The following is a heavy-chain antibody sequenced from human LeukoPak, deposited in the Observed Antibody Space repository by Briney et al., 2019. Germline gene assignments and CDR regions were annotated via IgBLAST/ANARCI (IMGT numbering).Heavy chain of an antibody. CDR2: ISGSGSTI. D-gene: IGHD5-18*01. Sequence: PGWSLRLSCAASGFTFSNYEMNWVRQAPGKGLEWVSYISGSGSTIYYADSVKGRFTISRDNAKDSLYLQMNRLRAEDTAVYYCARVRSGYSHENYFDYWGQGTLVTVSS. CDR3: ARVRSGYSHENYFDY. CDR1: GFTFSNYE. J-gene: IGHJ4*02. V-gene: IGHV3-48*03.